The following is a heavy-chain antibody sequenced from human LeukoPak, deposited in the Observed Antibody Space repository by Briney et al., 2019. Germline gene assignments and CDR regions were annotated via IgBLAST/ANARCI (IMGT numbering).Heavy chain of an antibody. J-gene: IGHJ3*02. CDR1: GFTFSSYA. Sequence: GGSLRLSCAASGFTFSSYAMSWVRQAPGKGLGWVSAISGSGGSTYYADSVKGRFTISRDNSKNTLYLQMNSLRAEDTAVYYCAQGRDGYNNAFDIWGQGTMVTVSS. CDR3: AQGRDGYNNAFDI. CDR2: ISGSGGST. V-gene: IGHV3-23*01. D-gene: IGHD5-24*01.